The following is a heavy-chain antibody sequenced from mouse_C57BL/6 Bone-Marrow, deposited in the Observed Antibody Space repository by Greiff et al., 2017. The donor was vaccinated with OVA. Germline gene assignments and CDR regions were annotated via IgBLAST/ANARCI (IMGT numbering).Heavy chain of an antibody. D-gene: IGHD1-1*01. Sequence: VKLMESGPELVKPGASVKLSCKASGYTFTSYDINWVKQRPGQGLEWIGWIYPRDGSTKYNEKFKGKATLTVDTSSSTAYMELHSLTSEDSAVYFCARKDYYYGSSPFAYWGQGTLVTVSA. CDR2: IYPRDGST. V-gene: IGHV1-85*01. J-gene: IGHJ3*01. CDR3: ARKDYYYGSSPFAY. CDR1: GYTFTSYD.